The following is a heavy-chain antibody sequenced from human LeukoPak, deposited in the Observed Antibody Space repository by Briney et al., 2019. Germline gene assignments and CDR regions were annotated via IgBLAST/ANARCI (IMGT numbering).Heavy chain of an antibody. J-gene: IGHJ5*02. Sequence: GGSLRLSCTASGFNFGAYAMSWVRQAPGKGLEWVGFVTSQAFGGKIEYAASVRGRFTISRDDSKSTAYPQMNSLKTEDTAVYFCARNGRGCSTTSCYAGRFDPWGQGTQVTVSS. CDR2: VTSQAFGGKI. D-gene: IGHD2-2*01. CDR1: GFNFGAYA. CDR3: ARNGRGCSTTSCYAGRFDP. V-gene: IGHV3-49*04.